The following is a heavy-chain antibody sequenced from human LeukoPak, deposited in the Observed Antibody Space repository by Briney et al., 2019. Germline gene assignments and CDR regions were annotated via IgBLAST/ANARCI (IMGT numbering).Heavy chain of an antibody. J-gene: IGHJ6*03. CDR3: ARMASSSSFYYYYYYYMDV. CDR2: INPNSGGST. D-gene: IGHD6-6*01. Sequence: GASVKVSCKASGYTFTGYYMHWVRQAPGQGLEWMGWINPNSGGSTSYAQKFQGRVTMTRDMSTSTVYMELSSLRSEDTAVYYCARMASSSSFYYYYYYYMDVWSKGTTVTVSS. V-gene: IGHV1-46*01. CDR1: GYTFTGYY.